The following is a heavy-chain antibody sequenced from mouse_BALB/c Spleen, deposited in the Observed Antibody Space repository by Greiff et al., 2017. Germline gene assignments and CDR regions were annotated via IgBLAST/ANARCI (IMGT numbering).Heavy chain of an antibody. CDR2: IDTSDSYT. CDR3: ASGIYYGNYLDY. Sequence: VQLQQPGAELVMPGASVKMSCKASGYTFTDYWMHWVKQRPGQGLEWIGAIDTSDSYTSYNQKFKGKATLTVDESSSTAYMQLSSLTSEDSAVYYCASGIYYGNYLDYWGQGTTLTVSS. J-gene: IGHJ2*01. D-gene: IGHD2-1*01. V-gene: IGHV1-69*01. CDR1: GYTFTDYW.